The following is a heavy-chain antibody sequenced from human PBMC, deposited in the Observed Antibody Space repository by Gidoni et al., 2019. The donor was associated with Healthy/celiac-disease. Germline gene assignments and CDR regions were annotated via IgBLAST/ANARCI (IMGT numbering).Heavy chain of an antibody. Sequence: QVQLVESGGGVVQPGRSLRLSCAASGFTFSSYGMHWVRQAPGKGLEWVAVISYDGSNKYYADSVKGRFTISRDNSKNTLYLQMNSLRAEDTAVYYCAKDGYSNPFDYWGQGTLVTVSS. D-gene: IGHD4-4*01. CDR3: AKDGYSNPFDY. V-gene: IGHV3-30*18. CDR2: ISYDGSNK. CDR1: GFTFSSYG. J-gene: IGHJ4*02.